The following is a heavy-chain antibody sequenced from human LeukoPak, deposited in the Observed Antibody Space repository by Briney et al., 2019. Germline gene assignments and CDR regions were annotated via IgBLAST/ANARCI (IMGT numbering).Heavy chain of an antibody. V-gene: IGHV4-30-2*01. CDR1: GGSISSGGYY. Sequence: SETLSLTCTVSGGSISSGGYYWSWIRQPPGKGLEWIGYIYHSGSTYYNPSLKSRVTMSVDTSKNQFSLKLSSVTAADTAVYYCARDGSRYYGDGYGMDVWGQGTTVTVSS. CDR3: ARDGSRYYGDGYGMDV. CDR2: IYHSGST. D-gene: IGHD4-17*01. J-gene: IGHJ6*02.